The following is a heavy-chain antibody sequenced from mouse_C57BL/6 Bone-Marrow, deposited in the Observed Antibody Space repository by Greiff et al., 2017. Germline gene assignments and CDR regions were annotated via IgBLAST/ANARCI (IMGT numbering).Heavy chain of an antibody. J-gene: IGHJ2*01. V-gene: IGHV1-59*01. Sequence: VQLQQPGAELVRPGTSVKLSCKASGYTFTSYWMHWVKQRPGQGLEWIGVIDPSDSYTNYNQKFKGKATLTVYTSSSTAYMQLSSLTSEDSAVYYCARKSIGGYWGQGTTLTVSS. D-gene: IGHD2-10*02. CDR3: ARKSIGGY. CDR1: GYTFTSYW. CDR2: IDPSDSYT.